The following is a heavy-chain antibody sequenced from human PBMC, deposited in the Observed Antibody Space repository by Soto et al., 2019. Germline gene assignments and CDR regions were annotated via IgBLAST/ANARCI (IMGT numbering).Heavy chain of an antibody. CDR1: GGSISNYY. J-gene: IGHJ4*02. D-gene: IGHD3-10*01. Sequence: QVQLQESGPGLVKPSETLSLTCTVSGGSISNYYWSWLRQPPGKGLEWIGYVYYRGHTDYNPSLKSRVTTSVDTSKNQFSLKLNSVTAADTAVYYCTRDLNYRLDYWGQGVLVTVSS. CDR2: VYYRGHT. CDR3: TRDLNYRLDY. V-gene: IGHV4-59*01.